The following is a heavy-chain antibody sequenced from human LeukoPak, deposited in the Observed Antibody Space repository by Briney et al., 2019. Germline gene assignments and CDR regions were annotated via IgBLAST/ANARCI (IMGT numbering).Heavy chain of an antibody. J-gene: IGHJ5*02. CDR2: ISSSSYI. CDR1: GFTFSSYS. D-gene: IGHD6-19*01. CDR3: ARDGGSGWYPAWFDP. V-gene: IGHV3-21*01. Sequence: GGSLRLSCAASGFTFSSYSMNWVRQAPGKGLEWASSISSSSYIYYADSVKGRFTISRDNAKNSLYLQMNSLRAEDTAVYYCARDGGSGWYPAWFDPWGQGTLVTVSS.